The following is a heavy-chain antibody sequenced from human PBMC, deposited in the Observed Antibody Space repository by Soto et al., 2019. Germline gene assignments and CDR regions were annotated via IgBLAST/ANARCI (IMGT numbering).Heavy chain of an antibody. V-gene: IGHV3-30*03. CDR2: ISYHGRHA. J-gene: IGHJ6*03. Sequence: PGGSLRLSCAASGFTFSNYAMFWVRQSPGEGLEWVAGISYHGRHAYYVDSVKGRFSISRDNSKNTVYLQMGSLRPEDMAVYYCARRARPDFYYMDVWGKGTTVTVSS. CDR3: ARRARPDFYYMDV. CDR1: GFTFSNYA. D-gene: IGHD6-6*01.